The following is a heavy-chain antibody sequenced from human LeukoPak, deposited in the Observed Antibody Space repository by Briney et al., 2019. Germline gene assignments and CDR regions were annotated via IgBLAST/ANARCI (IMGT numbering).Heavy chain of an antibody. Sequence: PGGSLRLSCAVSGFSFNSYAMSWVRQAPGKGLEWVSAISGSGGSTYYADSVKGRFTISRDNSKNTLYMQMNSLRAEDTAVYYCAREQYEILTGYYKGFFYWGEGTLVTVSS. J-gene: IGHJ4*01. V-gene: IGHV3-23*01. CDR1: GFSFNSYA. CDR3: AREQYEILTGYYKGFFY. CDR2: ISGSGGST. D-gene: IGHD3-9*01.